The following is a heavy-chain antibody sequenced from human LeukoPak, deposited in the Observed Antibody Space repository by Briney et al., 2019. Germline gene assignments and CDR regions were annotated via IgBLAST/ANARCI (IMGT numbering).Heavy chain of an antibody. V-gene: IGHV3-23*01. CDR3: AKQRGDTAMVTLDY. Sequence: GGSLRLSCAASGFTFGSYAMSWVRQAPDKGLEWVSAISGSGTPTYSADSVKGRFTISRDNSKNTLDLQMNSLRAEDTAIYYCAKQRGDTAMVTLDYWGLGTLVTVSS. J-gene: IGHJ4*02. D-gene: IGHD5-18*01. CDR1: GFTFGSYA. CDR2: ISGSGTPT.